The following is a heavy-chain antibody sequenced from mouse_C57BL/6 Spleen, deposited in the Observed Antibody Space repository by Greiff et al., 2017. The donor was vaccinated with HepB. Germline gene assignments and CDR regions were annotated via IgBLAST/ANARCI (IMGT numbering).Heavy chain of an antibody. CDR3: ARGEVLLYYAMDY. D-gene: IGHD2-1*01. CDR2: IHPNSGST. J-gene: IGHJ4*01. Sequence: VQLQQPGAELVKPGASVKLSCKASGYTFTSYWMHWVKQRPGQGLEWIGMIHPNSGSTNYNEKFKSKATLTVDKSSSTAYMQLSSLTSEDSAVYYCARGEVLLYYAMDYWGQGTSVTVSS. V-gene: IGHV1-64*01. CDR1: GYTFTSYW.